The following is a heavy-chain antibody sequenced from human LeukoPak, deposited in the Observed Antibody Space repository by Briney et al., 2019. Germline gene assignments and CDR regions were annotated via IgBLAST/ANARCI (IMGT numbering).Heavy chain of an antibody. V-gene: IGHV1-69*04. CDR3: ARGPRITGNAFDI. Sequence: SVKVSCKASGGTFSSYAISWVRQAPGQGLEWMGRIIPILGIANYAQKLQGRVTITADKSTSTAYMELSSLRSEDTAVYYCARGPRITGNAFDIWGQGTMVTVSS. D-gene: IGHD1-20*01. CDR2: IIPILGIA. J-gene: IGHJ3*02. CDR1: GGTFSSYA.